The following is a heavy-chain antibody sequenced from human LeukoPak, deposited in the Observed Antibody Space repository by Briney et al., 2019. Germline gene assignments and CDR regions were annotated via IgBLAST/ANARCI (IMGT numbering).Heavy chain of an antibody. J-gene: IGHJ4*02. V-gene: IGHV3-72*01. CDR3: ARVIWIERTMVRGPLDY. D-gene: IGHD3-10*01. Sequence: GGSLRLSCAASGFTFSDHYMDWVRQAPGKGLEWVGRTRNKANSYTTEYAASVKGRFTISRDDSKNSLYLQMNSLKTEDTAVYYCARVIWIERTMVRGPLDYWGQGTLVTVSS. CDR1: GFTFSDHY. CDR2: TRNKANSYTT.